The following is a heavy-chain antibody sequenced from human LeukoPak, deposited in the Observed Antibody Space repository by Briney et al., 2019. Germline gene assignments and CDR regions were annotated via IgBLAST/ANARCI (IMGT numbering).Heavy chain of an antibody. V-gene: IGHV3-23*01. J-gene: IGHJ3*02. D-gene: IGHD2-8*01. Sequence: GGPLRLSCAASGFTFSSYAMSWVRQAPGKGLEWVSAISGSGGSTYYADSVKGRFTISRDNSKNTLYLQMNSLRAEDTAVYYCAKDQWHPQISRDAFDIWGQGTMVTVSS. CDR2: ISGSGGST. CDR3: AKDQWHPQISRDAFDI. CDR1: GFTFSSYA.